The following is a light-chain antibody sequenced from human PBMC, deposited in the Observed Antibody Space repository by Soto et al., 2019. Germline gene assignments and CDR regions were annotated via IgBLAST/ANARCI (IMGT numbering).Light chain of an antibody. V-gene: IGKV1-39*01. J-gene: IGKJ1*01. CDR2: AAS. CDR3: QHYHNWPPA. CDR1: QSISSY. Sequence: IQVTQSPSSLSASVGDRVTITCRASQSISSYLNWYQQKPGKAPKLLIYAASSLQSGVPSRFSGSGSGTEFTLTISSLQSEDFAVYYCQHYHNWPPAFGQGTKV.